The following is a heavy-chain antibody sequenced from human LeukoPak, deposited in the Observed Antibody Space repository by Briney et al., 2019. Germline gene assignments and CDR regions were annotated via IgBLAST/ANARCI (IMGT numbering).Heavy chain of an antibody. J-gene: IGHJ4*02. CDR2: ISAYNDNR. V-gene: IGHV1-18*01. CDR1: GYTFTSYG. Sequence: ASVKVSCKASGYTFTSYGISWVRQAPGQGLEWMGWISAYNDNRRNAQKFQGRVTMTTDTSTSTAYMELRSLRSDDTAVYYCARDGCRGGSCYLDYWGQGTLVTVSS. CDR3: ARDGCRGGSCYLDY. D-gene: IGHD2-15*01.